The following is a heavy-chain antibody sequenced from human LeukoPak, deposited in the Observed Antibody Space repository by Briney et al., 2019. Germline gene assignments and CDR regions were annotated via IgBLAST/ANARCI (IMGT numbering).Heavy chain of an antibody. V-gene: IGHV4-31*03. J-gene: IGHJ4*02. CDR2: IFSNGGT. CDR3: ARAERDYFGSGPFDF. D-gene: IGHD3-10*01. Sequence: SETLSLTCTVSGGSSNRGGFHLSWIRQHPGKGLEWLGYIFSNGGTYYNPSLESRVSISGDSSKTQFSLGLTSVTAADTAVYYCARAERDYFGSGPFDFWGQGTLVTVSS. CDR1: GGSSNRGGFH.